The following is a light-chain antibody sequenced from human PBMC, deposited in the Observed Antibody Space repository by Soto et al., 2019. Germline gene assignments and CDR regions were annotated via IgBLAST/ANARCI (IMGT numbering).Light chain of an antibody. V-gene: IGKV1-12*01. Sequence: DIQMTQSPSSVSAFVGDRVTITCRASQGVTSWLAWYQQKPGKAPKLLIYAASTLHSGVPSRFSGSGSGTHFTLTIASLQPEDFGIYYCQQANSFPRTFGQGTKVDIK. CDR2: AAS. CDR3: QQANSFPRT. J-gene: IGKJ1*01. CDR1: QGVTSW.